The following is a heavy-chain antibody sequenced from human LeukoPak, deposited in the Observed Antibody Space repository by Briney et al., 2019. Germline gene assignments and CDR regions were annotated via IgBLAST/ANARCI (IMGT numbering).Heavy chain of an antibody. J-gene: IGHJ5*02. CDR3: AREADLRYFDPNWFDP. V-gene: IGHV3-33*01. Sequence: GGSLRLSCAASGFTFSSYGMHWVRQAPGKGLEWVAVIWYDGSNKNYADSVRGRFTISRDNSKNTLYLQMNSLRAEDTAVYYCAREADLRYFDPNWFDPWGQGTLVTVSS. CDR1: GFTFSSYG. CDR2: IWYDGSNK. D-gene: IGHD3-9*01.